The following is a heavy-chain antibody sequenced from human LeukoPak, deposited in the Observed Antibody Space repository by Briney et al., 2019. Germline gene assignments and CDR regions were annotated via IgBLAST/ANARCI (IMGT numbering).Heavy chain of an antibody. Sequence: GGSLRLSCAASGFTFSSYWMSWVRQAPGKGLEWVANIKQDGSEKYYVDSVKGRFTISRDNAKYSLYLQMNSLRAEDTAVYYCARVPTNDYYYYMDVWGKGTTVTVSS. CDR1: GFTFSSYW. CDR2: IKQDGSEK. CDR3: ARVPTNDYYYYMDV. J-gene: IGHJ6*03. D-gene: IGHD1-1*01. V-gene: IGHV3-7*01.